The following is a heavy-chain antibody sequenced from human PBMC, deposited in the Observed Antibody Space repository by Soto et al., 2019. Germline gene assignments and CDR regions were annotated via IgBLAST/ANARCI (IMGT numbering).Heavy chain of an antibody. Sequence: HPGGSLRLSCAASEFTFSSYAMHWVRQAPGKGLEWVAVISYDGSNKYYADSVKGRFTISRDNSKNTLYLQMNSLRAEDTAVYYCASRRGMVDYYYYYGMDVWGQGTTVTVS. J-gene: IGHJ6*02. CDR3: ASRRGMVDYYYYYGMDV. CDR2: ISYDGSNK. V-gene: IGHV3-30-3*01. D-gene: IGHD1-26*01. CDR1: EFTFSSYA.